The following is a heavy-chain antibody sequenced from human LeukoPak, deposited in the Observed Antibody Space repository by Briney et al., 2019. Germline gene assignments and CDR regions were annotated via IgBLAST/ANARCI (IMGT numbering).Heavy chain of an antibody. D-gene: IGHD6-25*01. CDR1: GDSISSYY. CDR3: ARSRGNLYFQH. CDR2: IHYTGST. V-gene: IGHV4-59*01. J-gene: IGHJ1*01. Sequence: SETLSLTCTVSGDSISSYYWSWIRQSPEKGLEWIGYIHYTGSTYYNPSLRSRVTISVDTSKDQFSLRLISVTAADTAMYYCARSRGNLYFQHWGQGTLVTVSS.